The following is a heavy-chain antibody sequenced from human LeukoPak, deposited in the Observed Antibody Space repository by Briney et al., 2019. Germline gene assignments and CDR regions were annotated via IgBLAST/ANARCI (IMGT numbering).Heavy chain of an antibody. Sequence: ETLSLTCTLSGDSTTSSGFCWGWLRHPPGRGLEWIASILYSGSTYYNPSLKSPGPISPDTSKNEFSLKLPSVPAAGRAVYYCARAVGGSSKVFDYWGRGTLVTVSS. CDR1: GDSTTSSGFC. D-gene: IGHD1-26*01. V-gene: IGHV4-39*07. CDR3: ARAVGGSSKVFDY. J-gene: IGHJ4*02. CDR2: ILYSGST.